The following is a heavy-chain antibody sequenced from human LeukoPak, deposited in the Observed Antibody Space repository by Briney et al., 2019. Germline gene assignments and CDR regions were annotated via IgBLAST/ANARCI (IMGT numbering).Heavy chain of an antibody. J-gene: IGHJ4*02. D-gene: IGHD4-4*01. Sequence: GGSLRLSCAASGFPFSSYSMNWVRQAPGKGLEWVSYISSSSSTIYYADSVKGRFTISRDNAKNSLYLQMNSLRAEDTAVYYCARDRTTVTTADWGQGTLVTVSS. CDR3: ARDRTTVTTAD. V-gene: IGHV3-48*01. CDR2: ISSSSSTI. CDR1: GFPFSSYS.